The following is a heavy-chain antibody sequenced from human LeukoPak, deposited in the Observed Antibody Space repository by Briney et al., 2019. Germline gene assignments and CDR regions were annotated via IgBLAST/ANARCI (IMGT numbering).Heavy chain of an antibody. CDR3: ARGAGTYDPYYFDY. J-gene: IGHJ4*02. V-gene: IGHV4-31*03. CDR2: IYYSGST. Sequence: SETLSLTCTASGDSISNGAFYWSWIRQHPGEGLEWIGYIYYSGSTHHTPSLNSRITMSVDTTKNQVSLKLTSVTAADTAVYYCARGAGTYDPYYFDYWGQGTLVTVSS. CDR1: GDSISNGAFY. D-gene: IGHD3-10*01.